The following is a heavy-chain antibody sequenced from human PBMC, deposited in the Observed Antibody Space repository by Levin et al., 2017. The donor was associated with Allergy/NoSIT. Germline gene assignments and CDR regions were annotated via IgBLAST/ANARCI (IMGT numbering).Heavy chain of an antibody. CDR3: ARDECAWFGECYGPDV. CDR2: IPHSGSA. J-gene: IGHJ6*02. V-gene: IGHV4-31*03. D-gene: IGHD3-10*01. Sequence: HSQTLSLTCTVSGDSISRGDYYWTWIRQLPGKGLEWIGFIPHSGSASYNPSLKSRLTLSLDTSKNHFSLKLASVTVADTAVYYCARDECAWFGECYGPDVWGQGTTVIVSS. CDR1: GDSISRGDYY.